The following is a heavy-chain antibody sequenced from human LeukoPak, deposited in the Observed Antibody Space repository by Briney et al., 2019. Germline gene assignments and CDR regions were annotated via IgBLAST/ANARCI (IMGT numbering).Heavy chain of an antibody. CDR3: ASIHFDTAMATSYYYYMDV. J-gene: IGHJ6*03. D-gene: IGHD5-18*01. CDR2: INHSGST. CDR1: GGSFSGYY. V-gene: IGHV4-34*01. Sequence: SETLSLTCAVYGGSFSGYYWSWIRQPPGKGLEWIGEINHSGSTNYNPSLKSRVTISVDTSKNQFSLKLSSVTAADTAVYYCASIHFDTAMATSYYYYMDVWGKGTTVTVSS.